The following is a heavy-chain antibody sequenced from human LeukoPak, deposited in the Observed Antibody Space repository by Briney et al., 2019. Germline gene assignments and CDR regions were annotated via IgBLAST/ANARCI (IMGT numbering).Heavy chain of an antibody. CDR3: ASPYYDSSGSDGMDV. Sequence: PGGSLRLSCAASGFSFSNYWMSWVRQTPGKGLEWVANIKQDGSEKYYVDSVKGRFTISRDNAKNSLYLQMNSLRAEDTAVYYCASPYYDSSGSDGMDVWGQGTTVTVSS. CDR2: IKQDGSEK. J-gene: IGHJ6*02. D-gene: IGHD3-22*01. V-gene: IGHV3-7*03. CDR1: GFSFSNYW.